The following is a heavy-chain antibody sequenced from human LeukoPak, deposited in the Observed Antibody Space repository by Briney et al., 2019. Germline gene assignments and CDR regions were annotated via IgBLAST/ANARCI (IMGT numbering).Heavy chain of an antibody. CDR2: IKKDGSEK. V-gene: IGHV3-7*01. Sequence: GGSLRLSRAASGFTFSKYWMSWVRQAPGKGLEWVANIKKDGSEKYYVDSVKGRFTISRDNAKNSLYLQMNSLRAEDTAVYYCASHDYGDYAFDYWGQGTLVTVSS. J-gene: IGHJ4*02. CDR3: ASHDYGDYAFDY. CDR1: GFTFSKYW. D-gene: IGHD4-17*01.